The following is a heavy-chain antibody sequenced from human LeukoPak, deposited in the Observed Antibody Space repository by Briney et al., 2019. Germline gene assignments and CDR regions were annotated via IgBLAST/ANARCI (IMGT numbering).Heavy chain of an antibody. CDR1: GGSATSGPDY. Sequence: PSQTLSLTCSLSGGSATSGPDYWNWIRRPAGKGLEWLGRIQTSGRVNYNPSLKSRVTVYLDTPKNLVSLQLTSVTAADTAVYYCARDRGNGDYGDYFDSWGQGTQVTVSS. V-gene: IGHV4-61*02. CDR2: IQTSGRV. J-gene: IGHJ4*02. D-gene: IGHD4-17*01. CDR3: ARDRGNGDYGDYFDS.